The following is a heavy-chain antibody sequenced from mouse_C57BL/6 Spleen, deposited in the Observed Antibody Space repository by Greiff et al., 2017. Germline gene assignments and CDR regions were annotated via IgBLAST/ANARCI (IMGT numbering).Heavy chain of an antibody. Sequence: VKLMESGPGLVAPSQSLSITCTVSGFSLTSSGVSWVRQPPGKGLEWLGVIWGDGSTHYHSDLISRLSISKDHAKSQVFLKLNSLQTDDTATYYRAKRMYYDYDGDWYIDVWGTGTTVTVSS. J-gene: IGHJ1*03. CDR3: AKRMYYDYDGDWYIDV. D-gene: IGHD2-4*01. CDR2: IWGDGST. V-gene: IGHV2-3*01. CDR1: GFSLTSSG.